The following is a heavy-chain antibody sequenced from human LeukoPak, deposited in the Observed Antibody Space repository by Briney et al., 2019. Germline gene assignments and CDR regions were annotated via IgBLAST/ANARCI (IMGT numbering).Heavy chain of an antibody. CDR1: GGSISSYY. Sequence: PSETLSLTCTVSGGSISSYYWSWIRQPPGKGLEWIGYIYYSGSTNYNPSLKSRVTISVDTSKNQFSLKLSSVTAADTAVYYCARHRAYDILTFYGMDVWGQGTTVTVSS. CDR2: IYYSGST. V-gene: IGHV4-59*08. CDR3: ARHRAYDILTFYGMDV. J-gene: IGHJ6*02. D-gene: IGHD3-9*01.